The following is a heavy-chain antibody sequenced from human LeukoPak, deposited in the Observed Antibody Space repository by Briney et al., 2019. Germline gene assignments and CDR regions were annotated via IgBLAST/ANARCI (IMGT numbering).Heavy chain of an antibody. CDR1: GYTFSNYD. J-gene: IGHJ6*02. CDR2: MNPNSANT. Sequence: ASVKVSCKASGYTFSNYDINWVRQATGQGLEWMGWMNPNSANTGYAQKFQGRVTMTRNTSINTAYMELSSLRSEDTAVYYCARGGTRYCTSTSCSDYHFYGMDVWGQGTTVTVSS. V-gene: IGHV1-8*01. D-gene: IGHD2-2*01. CDR3: ARGGTRYCTSTSCSDYHFYGMDV.